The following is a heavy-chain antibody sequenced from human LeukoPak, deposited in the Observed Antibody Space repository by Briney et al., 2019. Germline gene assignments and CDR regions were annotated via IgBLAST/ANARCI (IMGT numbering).Heavy chain of an antibody. D-gene: IGHD3-10*01. CDR3: ARDPHYYGSGSAGN. Sequence: PGGSLRLSCAASGFTFSSYAMSWVRQAPGKGLEWVSSISSSSSYIYYADSVKGRFTISRDNAKNSLYLQMNSLRAEDTAVYYCARDPHYYGSGSAGNWGQGTLVTVSS. CDR1: GFTFSSYA. V-gene: IGHV3-21*01. CDR2: ISSSSSYI. J-gene: IGHJ4*02.